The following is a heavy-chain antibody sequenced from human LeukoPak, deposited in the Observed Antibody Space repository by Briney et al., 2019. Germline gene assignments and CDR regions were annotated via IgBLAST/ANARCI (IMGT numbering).Heavy chain of an antibody. CDR3: ARVPMGRYFDY. J-gene: IGHJ4*02. CDR2: IYSGGST. V-gene: IGHV3-53*01. Sequence: GGSLRLSCAASGFTVSSNYMSWVRQAPGKGLERVSVIYSGGSTYYADSVKGRFTIPRDNSKNTLYLQMNSLRAEDTAVYYCARVPMGRYFDYWGQGTLVTVSS. CDR1: GFTVSSNY. D-gene: IGHD3-10*01.